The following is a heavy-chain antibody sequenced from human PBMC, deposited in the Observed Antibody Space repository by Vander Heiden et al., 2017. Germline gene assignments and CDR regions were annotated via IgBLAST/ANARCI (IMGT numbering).Heavy chain of an antibody. CDR1: GFTFSDYY. CDR3: ARGHHACDY. V-gene: IGHV3-11*01. CDR2: ISSSGRDI. J-gene: IGHJ4*02. Sequence: QGQLVEAGGGLVKPGGSLRLSCAASGFTFSDYYMSWMRQSPGTGLEWVSYISSSGRDIYYADSVKGRFTISRDNAKNSLYLQLNSLRAEDTGVYYCARGHHACDYWGQGTLVTVSS.